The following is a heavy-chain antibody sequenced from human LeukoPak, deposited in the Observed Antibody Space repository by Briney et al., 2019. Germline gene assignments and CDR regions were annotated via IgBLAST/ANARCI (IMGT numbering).Heavy chain of an antibody. V-gene: IGHV4-59*08. Sequence: SETLSLTCTVSGGSISSYYWSWIRQPPGKGLEWIGYIYYSGSTNYNPSLKSRVTISVHPSKNQFSLKLSSVTAADTAVYYCARHQYYDFWSGYPSKFDYWGQGTLVTVSS. CDR2: IYYSGST. J-gene: IGHJ4*02. CDR3: ARHQYYDFWSGYPSKFDY. D-gene: IGHD3-3*01. CDR1: GGSISSYY.